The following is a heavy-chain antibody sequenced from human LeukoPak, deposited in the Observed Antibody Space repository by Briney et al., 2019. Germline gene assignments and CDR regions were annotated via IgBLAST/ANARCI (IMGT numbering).Heavy chain of an antibody. CDR2: ISSSSSYI. D-gene: IGHD3-22*01. CDR3: ARRWSYYDSSGHFDY. J-gene: IGHJ4*02. CDR1: GFTFSSYS. V-gene: IGHV3-21*01. Sequence: GGSLRLSCAASGFTFSSYSMNWVRQAPGKGLEWVSSISSSSSYIYYADSVKGRFTISRDNAKNSLYLQMNSLRAEDTAVYYCARRWSYYDSSGHFDYWGQGTLVTVSS.